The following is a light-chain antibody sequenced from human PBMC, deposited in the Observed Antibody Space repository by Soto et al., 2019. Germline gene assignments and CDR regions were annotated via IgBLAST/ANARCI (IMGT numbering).Light chain of an antibody. Sequence: QSALTQPASVSGSPVQSITISCTGTSSDVGSYNYVSWYQKHPGKAPKLMIYEVSNRPSGVSNRVSGSKSGNTASLTISGLQAEDEADYYCSSYTSSSTWVFGGGTKLTVL. CDR2: EVS. CDR1: SSDVGSYNY. CDR3: SSYTSSSTWV. J-gene: IGLJ3*02. V-gene: IGLV2-14*01.